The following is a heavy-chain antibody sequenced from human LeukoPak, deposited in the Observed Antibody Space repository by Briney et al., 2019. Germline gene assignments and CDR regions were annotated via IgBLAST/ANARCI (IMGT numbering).Heavy chain of an antibody. D-gene: IGHD3-22*01. V-gene: IGHV3-20*04. CDR3: ARDSPTTERITMIVVVPTPIDI. CDR2: INWNGGST. J-gene: IGHJ3*02. Sequence: GGSLRLSCAASGFTFDDYGMSWVRQAPGKGLEWVSGINWNGGSTGYADSVKGRFTISRDNAKNSLYLQMNSLRAEDTALYYCARDSPTTERITMIVVVPTPIDIWGQGTMVTVSS. CDR1: GFTFDDYG.